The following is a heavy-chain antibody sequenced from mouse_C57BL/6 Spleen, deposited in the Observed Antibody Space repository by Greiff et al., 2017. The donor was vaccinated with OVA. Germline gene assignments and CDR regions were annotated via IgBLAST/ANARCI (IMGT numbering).Heavy chain of an antibody. CDR3: ARNYSGSSYVGYFDV. Sequence: QVQLQQSGAELVKPGASVKLSCKASGYTFTSYWMQWVKQRPGQGLEWMGEIDTSNNYTNYNQKFKRKPTLTVDTSYSTAYIQLNSLTSEDSAVYYCARNYSGSSYVGYFDVWGTGTTVTVSS. V-gene: IGHV1-50*01. D-gene: IGHD1-1*01. CDR2: IDTSNNYT. CDR1: GYTFTSYW. J-gene: IGHJ1*03.